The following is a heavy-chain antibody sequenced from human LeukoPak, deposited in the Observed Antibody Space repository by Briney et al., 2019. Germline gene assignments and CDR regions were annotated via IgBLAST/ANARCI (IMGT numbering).Heavy chain of an antibody. CDR3: ARSPYSNYGSLYYYYYGMDV. CDR1: GGSISSYY. J-gene: IGHJ6*02. D-gene: IGHD4-11*01. Sequence: SETLSLTCTVSGGSISSYYWSWIRQPPGKGLEWIAYISDIGSINYNPSLKSRVTISVDTSKNQFSLKLSSVTAADTAVYYCARSPYSNYGSLYYYYYGMDVWGQGTTVTVSS. CDR2: ISDIGSI. V-gene: IGHV4-59*12.